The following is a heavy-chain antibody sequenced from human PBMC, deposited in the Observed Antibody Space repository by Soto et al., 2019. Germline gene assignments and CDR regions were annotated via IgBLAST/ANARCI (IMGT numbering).Heavy chain of an antibody. Sequence: QVQLVQSGAEVKKPGSSVKVSCKASGGTFSSYTISWVRQAPGQGLEWMGRIIPILGIANYAQEFQGRVTITADKATSTAYMELSSLRSEDTAVYYCARGDCSGGSCYSTGDYWGQGTLVTVSS. D-gene: IGHD2-15*01. CDR1: GGTFSSYT. V-gene: IGHV1-69*02. J-gene: IGHJ4*02. CDR3: ARGDCSGGSCYSTGDY. CDR2: IIPILGIA.